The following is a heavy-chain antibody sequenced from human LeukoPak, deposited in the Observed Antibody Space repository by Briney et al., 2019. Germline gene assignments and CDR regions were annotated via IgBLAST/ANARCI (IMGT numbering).Heavy chain of an antibody. CDR3: ASCTTGTYWFDP. CDR1: GGSISSGSYY. Sequence: PSETQSLTCSVSGGSISSGSYYWDWIRQPPGKGLEWIGEIYHSGSTNYNPSLKSRVTISVDKSKNQFSLKLCSVTAADTAVYYCASCTTGTYWFDPWGQGTLVAVSS. J-gene: IGHJ5*02. V-gene: IGHV4-39*07. D-gene: IGHD1-1*01. CDR2: IYHSGST.